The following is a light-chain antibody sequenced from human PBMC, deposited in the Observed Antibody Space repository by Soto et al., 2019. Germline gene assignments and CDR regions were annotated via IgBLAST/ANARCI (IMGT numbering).Light chain of an antibody. CDR1: SSDVGSYNL. J-gene: IGLJ1*01. Sequence: QSVLTQPASVSGSPGQSITISCTGTSSDVGSYNLVSWYQQHPGKAPKLMIYEGTKRPSGVSDRFSGSRSGNTASLTISGLQAEEEADYYCCSYAGSSTYVFGRGTKVTVL. CDR3: CSYAGSSTYV. V-gene: IGLV2-23*01. CDR2: EGT.